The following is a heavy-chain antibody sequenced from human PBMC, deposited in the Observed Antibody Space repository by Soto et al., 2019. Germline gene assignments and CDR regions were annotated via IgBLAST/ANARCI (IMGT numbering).Heavy chain of an antibody. CDR3: ARDSYFTYYYDSSGYYLNPNFDY. V-gene: IGHV1-18*01. J-gene: IGHJ4*02. CDR1: GYTFTSYG. D-gene: IGHD3-22*01. Sequence: RASVKVSCKASGYTFTSYGISWVRQAPGQGLEWMGWISAYNGNTNYAQKLQGRVTMTTDTSTSTAYMELRSLRSDDTAVYYCARDSYFTYYYDSSGYYLNPNFDYWGQGTLVTVSS. CDR2: ISAYNGNT.